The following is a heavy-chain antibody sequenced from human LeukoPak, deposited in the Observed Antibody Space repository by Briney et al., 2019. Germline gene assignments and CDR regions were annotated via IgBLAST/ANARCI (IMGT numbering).Heavy chain of an antibody. Sequence: SETLSLTCTVSGGSISSSSYYWGWIRQPPGKGLEWIGSIYYSGSTYYNPSLKSRVTISVDTSKNQFSLKLSSVTAADTAVYYCTRLGSGSYYQGYYYYYYYMDVWGKGTTVTISS. J-gene: IGHJ6*03. D-gene: IGHD3-10*01. CDR3: TRLGSGSYYQGYYYYYYYMDV. CDR2: IYYSGST. V-gene: IGHV4-39*01. CDR1: GGSISSSSYY.